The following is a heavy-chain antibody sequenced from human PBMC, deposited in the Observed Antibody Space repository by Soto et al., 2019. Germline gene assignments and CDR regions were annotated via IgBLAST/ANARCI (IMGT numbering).Heavy chain of an antibody. V-gene: IGHV3-74*01. J-gene: IGHJ6*02. CDR1: GFTFSSYW. CDR3: ARVLRLDYGDYVRWLYYYGMDV. D-gene: IGHD4-17*01. CDR2: INSDGSST. Sequence: GGSLRLSCAASGFTFSSYWMHWVRQAPGKGLVWVSRINSDGSSTSYADSVKGRFTISRDNAKNTLYLQMNSLRAEDTAVYYCARVLRLDYGDYVRWLYYYGMDVWGQGTTVTAP.